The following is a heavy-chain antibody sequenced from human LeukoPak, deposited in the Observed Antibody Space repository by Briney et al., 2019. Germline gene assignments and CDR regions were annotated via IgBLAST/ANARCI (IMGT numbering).Heavy chain of an antibody. V-gene: IGHV4-30-4*01. D-gene: IGHD1-26*01. Sequence: PSETLSLTCTVSGGSISRGDHYWSCIRQPPGKGLEWIGYIYYIGSTYYNPSLKSRVTISVDTSKNQFSLKLSSVTAADTAVYYCARGGYRWELTEHPSDGFDIWGQGTMVTVSS. CDR3: ARGGYRWELTEHPSDGFDI. CDR1: GGSISRGDHY. CDR2: IYYIGST. J-gene: IGHJ3*02.